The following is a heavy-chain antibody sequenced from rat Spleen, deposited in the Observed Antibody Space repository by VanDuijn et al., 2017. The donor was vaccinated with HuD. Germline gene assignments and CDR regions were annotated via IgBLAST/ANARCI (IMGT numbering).Heavy chain of an antibody. CDR1: GFNFNDYW. CDR2: INKGSSTI. J-gene: IGHJ2*01. CDR3: ARHNVTTGDYFDY. Sequence: EVRLVESGGGLVQPGRSLKLSCAASGFNFNDYWMAWVRQAPGKGLEWIGEINKGSSTINYTPSLKDKFTISRDNAQNTLYLQMDSLRSEDTATYYCARHNVTTGDYFDYWGQGVMVTVSS. V-gene: IGHV4-2*01. D-gene: IGHD1-10*01.